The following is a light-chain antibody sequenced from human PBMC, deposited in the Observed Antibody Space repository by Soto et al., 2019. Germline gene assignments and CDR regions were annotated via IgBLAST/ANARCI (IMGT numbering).Light chain of an antibody. CDR2: KAS. J-gene: IGKJ1*01. V-gene: IGKV1-5*03. CDR3: QQYNSYSWT. Sequence: DIQMTQSPSTLSASVGDRFTITCRASQIISSWLAWYQQKPGKAPKLLIYKASSLESGVPSRFSGSGSGTEFTLTISSLQPDDFATYYCQQYNSYSWTFGQGTKVDIK. CDR1: QIISSW.